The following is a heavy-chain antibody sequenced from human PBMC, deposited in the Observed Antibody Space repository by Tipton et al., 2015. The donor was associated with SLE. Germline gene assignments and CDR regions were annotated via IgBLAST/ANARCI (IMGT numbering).Heavy chain of an antibody. CDR2: VSYIGRT. J-gene: IGHJ3*02. Sequence: TLSLTCTASGGSMSSDIYYWGWIRQSPGKGLEWIGSVSYIGRTSYTPSLNSRVTVSMDTSKNQFSLRVTSVTAADTAVYYCARHILASWNAFDIWGQGTMVSVSS. V-gene: IGHV4-39*01. CDR1: GGSMSSDIYY. CDR3: ARHILASWNAFDI.